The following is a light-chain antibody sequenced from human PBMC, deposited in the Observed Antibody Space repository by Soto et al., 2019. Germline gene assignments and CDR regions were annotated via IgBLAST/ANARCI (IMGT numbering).Light chain of an antibody. CDR3: QQYDDGRRLT. J-gene: IGKJ4*01. CDR2: RTS. Sequence: IVLPQSPGTLSLSPGERATLSCRASQSISNNLAWYQQKPGQATRLIMFRTSTRATGIPARFSGSGSGTEFNLTISSLQSEDFAVYFCQQYDDGRRLTFGGGTKVDIK. V-gene: IGKV3D-15*01. CDR1: QSISNN.